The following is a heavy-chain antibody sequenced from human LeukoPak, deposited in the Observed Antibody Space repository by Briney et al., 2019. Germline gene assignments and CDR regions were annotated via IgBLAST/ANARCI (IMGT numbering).Heavy chain of an antibody. Sequence: ASVKVSCKASGYTFTNYGINWVRQAPGQGLERMGWISPYNGNTNYAQKLQGRVAMTTDTSTSTAYMELRSLRSDDTAVYYCARVLEAARNIIAFDFWGQGTMVTVSS. V-gene: IGHV1-18*01. J-gene: IGHJ3*01. CDR3: ARVLEAARNIIAFDF. CDR2: ISPYNGNT. D-gene: IGHD6-6*01. CDR1: GYTFTNYG.